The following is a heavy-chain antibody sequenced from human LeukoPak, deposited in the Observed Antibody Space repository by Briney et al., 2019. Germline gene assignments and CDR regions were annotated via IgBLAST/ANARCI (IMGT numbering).Heavy chain of an antibody. Sequence: SETLSLTCAVYGGSFSGYYWSWIRQPPGKGLEWIGEINHSGSTSYNPSLKSRVTISVDTSKNQFSLKLSSVTAADTAVYYCARSGPPLDYWGQGTLVTVSS. D-gene: IGHD3-10*01. CDR2: INHSGST. CDR1: GGSFSGYY. V-gene: IGHV4-34*01. CDR3: ARSGPPLDY. J-gene: IGHJ4*02.